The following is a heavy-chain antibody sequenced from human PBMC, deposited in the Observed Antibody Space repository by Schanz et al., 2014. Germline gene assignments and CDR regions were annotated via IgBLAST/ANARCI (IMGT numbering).Heavy chain of an antibody. Sequence: QVQLLQFGGGVVQPGRSLRLSCAASGFTISSYSMNWVRQAPGKGLEWVAVIWYDENNKYYADSVKGRFTMSRDNSKNTLYLQMNSLRAEDTAVYYCARANYRRKINFDYWGRGTLVTVSS. CDR1: GFTISSYS. CDR2: IWYDENNK. J-gene: IGHJ4*02. CDR3: ARANYRRKINFDY. V-gene: IGHV3-33*08. D-gene: IGHD3-10*01.